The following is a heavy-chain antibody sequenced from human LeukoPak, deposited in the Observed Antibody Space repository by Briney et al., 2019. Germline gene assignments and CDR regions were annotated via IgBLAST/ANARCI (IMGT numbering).Heavy chain of an antibody. Sequence: SETLSLTCTVSGGSISSYYWSWIRQPPGKGLEWIGYIYYSGSTNYNPSLKSRVTISVDTSKNQFSLKLSSVTAAGTAVYYCARDSKDAFDIWGQGTMVTVSS. V-gene: IGHV4-59*01. CDR3: ARDSKDAFDI. CDR1: GGSISSYY. CDR2: IYYSGST. J-gene: IGHJ3*02.